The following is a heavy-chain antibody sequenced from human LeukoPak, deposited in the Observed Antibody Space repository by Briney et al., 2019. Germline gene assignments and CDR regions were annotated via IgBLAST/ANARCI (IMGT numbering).Heavy chain of an antibody. D-gene: IGHD2-2*01. Sequence: ASVKVSCKASGYTFTSYDINWVRQATGQGLEWMGWMNPNSGNTGYAQKFQGRVTITADESTSTAYMELSSLRSEDTAVYYCARADGYCSSTSCYWNWFDPWGQGTLVTVSS. CDR3: ARADGYCSSTSCYWNWFDP. CDR1: GYTFTSYD. CDR2: MNPNSGNT. V-gene: IGHV1-8*01. J-gene: IGHJ5*02.